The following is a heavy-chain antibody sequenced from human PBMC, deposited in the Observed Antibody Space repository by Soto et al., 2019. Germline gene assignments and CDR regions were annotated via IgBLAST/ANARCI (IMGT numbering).Heavy chain of an antibody. J-gene: IGHJ5*02. CDR3: AGKASDWHGGGGWLDP. CDR1: GFTFSAYD. V-gene: IGHV3-13*05. D-gene: IGHD3-16*01. CDR2: IGTQHDP. Sequence: EVQLVESGGGLVQPGGSLRLSCAASGFTFSAYDMHWVRQATGKGLEWVAAIGTQHDPYYPDSVKGRFTISRENAKNSFYPQNNSLKDGDTAVDYCAGKASDWHGGGGWLDPGGQGTLVTVSS.